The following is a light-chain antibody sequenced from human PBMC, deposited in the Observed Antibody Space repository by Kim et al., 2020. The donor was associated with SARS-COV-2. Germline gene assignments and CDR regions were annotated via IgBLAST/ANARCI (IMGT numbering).Light chain of an antibody. Sequence: DIVLTQSPLSLPVTPGEPASISCRSSQSLLHSNGYSYLDWYLVKPGQSPQVLIYLGSHRVAGVPPRFSGSGSGTDFTLKISRVEAADFGTYYCMQALQTPPTFGPGTKLEI. CDR2: LGS. V-gene: IGKV2-28*01. CDR1: QSLLHSNGYSY. J-gene: IGKJ2*01. CDR3: MQALQTPPT.